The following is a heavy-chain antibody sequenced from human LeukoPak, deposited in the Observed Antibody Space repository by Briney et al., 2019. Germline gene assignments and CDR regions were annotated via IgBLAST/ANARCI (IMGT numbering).Heavy chain of an antibody. CDR3: STGGGTHDY. CDR2: IRSRSAGGTT. Sequence: GGSLRLSCAASGFTFSSYEMNWVRQAPGKGLEWVGRIRSRSAGGTTDYGAPVKGRFTISRDDSKNTLYLQTNSLKTEDTAVYYCSTGGGTHDYWGQGTLVTVSS. CDR1: GFTFSSYE. V-gene: IGHV3-15*01. D-gene: IGHD2-15*01. J-gene: IGHJ4*02.